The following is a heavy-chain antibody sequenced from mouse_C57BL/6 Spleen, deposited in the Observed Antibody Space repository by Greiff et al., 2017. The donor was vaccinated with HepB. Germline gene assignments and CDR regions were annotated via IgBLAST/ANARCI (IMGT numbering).Heavy chain of an antibody. CDR1: GYTFTSYG. D-gene: IGHD2-4*01. CDR3: ARRYDYDETGFAY. CDR2: IYPRSGNT. V-gene: IGHV1-81*01. J-gene: IGHJ3*01. Sequence: VQLQQSGAELARPGASVKLSCKASGYTFTSYGISWVKQRTGQGLEWIGEIYPRSGNTYYNEKFKGKATLTADKSSSTAYMELRSLTSEDSAVYFCARRYDYDETGFAYWGQGTLVTVSA.